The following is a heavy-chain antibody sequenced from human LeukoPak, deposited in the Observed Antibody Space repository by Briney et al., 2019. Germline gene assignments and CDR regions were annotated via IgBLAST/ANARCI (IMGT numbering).Heavy chain of an antibody. J-gene: IGHJ4*02. Sequence: GGSLRLSCAASGFTVSSNYMTWVRQAPDKGLEWVSAISGSDGSTYYADSVKGRFTISRDDSQNTLYLQMNSLSAEDTAVYYCAKVETSGGANCYALDYWGQGTLVTVSS. V-gene: IGHV3-23*01. CDR2: ISGSDGST. CDR3: AKVETSGGANCYALDY. CDR1: GFTVSSNY. D-gene: IGHD2-2*01.